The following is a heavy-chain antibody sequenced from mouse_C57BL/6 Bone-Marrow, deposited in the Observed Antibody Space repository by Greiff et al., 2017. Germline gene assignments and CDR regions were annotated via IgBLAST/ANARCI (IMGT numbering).Heavy chain of an antibody. J-gene: IGHJ3*01. CDR2: IYIGNGYT. Sequence: EVKLVESGAELVRPGSSVKMSCKTSGYTFTSYGINWVKQRPGQGLEWIGYIYIGNGYTEYNEKFKGKATLTSDTSSSTAYMQLSSLTSEDSAIYFCARHYYGSSYDWFAYWGQGTLVTVSA. D-gene: IGHD1-1*01. V-gene: IGHV1-58*01. CDR1: GYTFTSYG. CDR3: ARHYYGSSYDWFAY.